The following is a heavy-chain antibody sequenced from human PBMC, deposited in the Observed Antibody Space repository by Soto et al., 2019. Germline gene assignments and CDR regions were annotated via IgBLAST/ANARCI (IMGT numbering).Heavy chain of an antibody. D-gene: IGHD1-26*01. J-gene: IGHJ4*02. Sequence: EVQLVESGGGLVQPGGSLRLSCAASGFTFSDHYMDWVRQAPGKGLEWVGRIESEANSYTTRYAASVKGRFTISRDDSKNTLYLQMNSLKTEDTAVYYCARGRGGRYFFDCWGQGTLVTVSS. V-gene: IGHV3-72*01. CDR3: ARGRGGRYFFDC. CDR1: GFTFSDHY. CDR2: IESEANSYTT.